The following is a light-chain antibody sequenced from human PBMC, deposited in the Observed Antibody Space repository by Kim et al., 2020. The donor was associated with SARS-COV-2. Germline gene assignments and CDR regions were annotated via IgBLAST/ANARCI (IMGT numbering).Light chain of an antibody. CDR3: NSRDSNDYVV. J-gene: IGLJ2*01. CDR2: GKN. V-gene: IGLV3-19*01. CDR1: SLRSYY. Sequence: SSELTQDPAVSVALGQTVRITCQGDSLRSYYATWYQQKPGQAPIPVIYGKNKRPSGIPDRFSGSSSGNTASLTITGTQAGDEADYYCNSRDSNDYVVFGGGTQLTVL.